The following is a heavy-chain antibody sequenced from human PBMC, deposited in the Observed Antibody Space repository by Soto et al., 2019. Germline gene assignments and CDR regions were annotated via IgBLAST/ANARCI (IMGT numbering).Heavy chain of an antibody. CDR3: ARKQYNSPWGFDI. V-gene: IGHV4-4*02. D-gene: IGHD1-20*01. J-gene: IGHJ3*02. CDR1: GGSISSNHW. Sequence: QVHLQESGPGLVKPSGTLSLTCAVSGGSISSNHWWSWVRQSPGKGLEWIGESYHSGSTNYNPSLKSRVTISVDKSKNQFSLKVSSVIAADTAVDYCARKQYNSPWGFDIWGQGTTVTVSS. CDR2: SYHSGST.